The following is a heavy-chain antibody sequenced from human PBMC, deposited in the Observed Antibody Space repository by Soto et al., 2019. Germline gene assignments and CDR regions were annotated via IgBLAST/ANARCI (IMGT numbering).Heavy chain of an antibody. V-gene: IGHV4-59*01. CDR1: GGSISSYY. CDR3: ASGEASQ. Sequence: QVQLQESGPGLVKPSETLSLTCTVSGGSISSYYWSWIRQPPGKGLEWIGYIYYSGSTNYNPSLKSRVTISVDTSKNQFSLKLSSVTAADTAVYYCASGEASQWGQGTMVTVSS. J-gene: IGHJ3*01. CDR2: IYYSGST. D-gene: IGHD3-10*01.